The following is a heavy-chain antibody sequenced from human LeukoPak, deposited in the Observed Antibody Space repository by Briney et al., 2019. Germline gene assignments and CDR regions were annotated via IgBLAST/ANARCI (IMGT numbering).Heavy chain of an antibody. CDR2: IIPILGIA. V-gene: IGHV1-69*04. Sequence: ASVKVSCKASGGTFSSYAISWVRQAPGQGLEWMGRIIPILGIANYAQKFQGRVTITADKSTSTAYMELSSLRSEDTAVYYCARDRRGCSSTSCYDEYFQHWGQGTLVTVSS. J-gene: IGHJ1*01. CDR1: GGTFSSYA. D-gene: IGHD2-2*01. CDR3: ARDRRGCSSTSCYDEYFQH.